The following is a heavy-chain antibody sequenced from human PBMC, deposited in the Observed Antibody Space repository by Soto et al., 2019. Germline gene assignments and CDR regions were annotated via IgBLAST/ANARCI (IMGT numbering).Heavy chain of an antibody. D-gene: IGHD3-16*01. CDR3: VKGGWLDF. J-gene: IGHJ5*01. CDR2: ISDDGSRT. CDR1: GFTFNTFE. Sequence: EVQLLESGVGLVQPGGSLRLSCAASGFTFNTFEMSWVRQAPGRGLEWVSFISDDGSRTYYADAVKGRLTISRDNSKYTLYLQLNSLTVEDTAVYACVKGGWLDFWGQGTLVTVSS. V-gene: IGHV3-23*01.